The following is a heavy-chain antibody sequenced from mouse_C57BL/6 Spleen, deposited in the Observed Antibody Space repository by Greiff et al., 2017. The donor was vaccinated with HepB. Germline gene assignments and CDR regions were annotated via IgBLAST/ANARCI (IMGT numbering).Heavy chain of an antibody. D-gene: IGHD1-1*01. CDR3: ARHELYTFDY. V-gene: IGHV5-6*01. CDR2: ISSGGSYT. J-gene: IGHJ2*01. Sequence: EVHLVESGGDLVKPGGSLKLSCAASGFTFSSYGMSWVRQTPDKRLEWVATISSGGSYTYYPDSVKGRFTISRDNAKNTLYLQMSRLKSEDTAMYYCARHELYTFDYWGQGTTLTVSS. CDR1: GFTFSSYG.